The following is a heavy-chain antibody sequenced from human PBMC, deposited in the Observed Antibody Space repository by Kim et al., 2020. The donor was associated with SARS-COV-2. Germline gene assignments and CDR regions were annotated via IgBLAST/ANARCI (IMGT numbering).Heavy chain of an antibody. J-gene: IGHJ4*02. CDR3: ARTHRRDGYKIFDY. Sequence: SPSFQGQVTISADKSISTAYLQWSSLKASDTAMYYCARTHRRDGYKIFDYWGQGTLVTVSS. D-gene: IGHD5-12*01. V-gene: IGHV5-51*01.